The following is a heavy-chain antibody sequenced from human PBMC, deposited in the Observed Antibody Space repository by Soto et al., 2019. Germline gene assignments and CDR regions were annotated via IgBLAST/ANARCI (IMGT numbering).Heavy chain of an antibody. CDR3: AKDSDYGSGSYYFDY. CDR2: ISGSGGST. D-gene: IGHD3-10*01. V-gene: IGHV3-23*01. CDR1: GFTFSSYA. J-gene: IGHJ4*02. Sequence: GGSLRLSCAASGFTFSSYAMSWVRQAPGKGLEWVSAISGSGGSTYYADSVKGRFTISRDNSKNTLYLQMNSLRAEDTAVYYCAKDSDYGSGSYYFDYWGQGTLVTVSS.